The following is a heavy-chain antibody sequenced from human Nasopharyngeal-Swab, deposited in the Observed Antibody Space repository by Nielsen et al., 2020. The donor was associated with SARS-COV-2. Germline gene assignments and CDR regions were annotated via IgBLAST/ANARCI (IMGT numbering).Heavy chain of an antibody. CDR2: IHPFSGST. CDR1: GYTFTNHY. CDR3: AKEAQLAYLGHDH. V-gene: IGHV1-2*06. J-gene: IGHJ4*02. Sequence: ASVKVSCKASGYTFTNHYMHWVRQAPGRGLEWMGRIHPFSGSTIYPQKFRGRVTMTRDTSFSTAYMELGRLTSDDTAIYFCAKEAQLAYLGHDHWGQGTLVIVSA. D-gene: IGHD1-1*01.